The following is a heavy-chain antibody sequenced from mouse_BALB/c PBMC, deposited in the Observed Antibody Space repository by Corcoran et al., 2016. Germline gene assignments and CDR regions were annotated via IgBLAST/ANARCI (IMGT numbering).Heavy chain of an antibody. J-gene: IGHJ2*01. CDR1: GYTFTSYV. V-gene: IGHV1S136*01. D-gene: IGHD3-1*01. CDR2: INPYNDGT. Sequence: EVQLQQSGPELVKPGAPVKMSCKASGYTFTSYVMHWVKQKPGQGLEWIGYINPYNDGTKYNEKFKGKATLTSDKSSSTAYMELSSLTSEDSAVYYWARSVPSDYFDYWGQGTTLTVSS. CDR3: ARSVPSDYFDY.